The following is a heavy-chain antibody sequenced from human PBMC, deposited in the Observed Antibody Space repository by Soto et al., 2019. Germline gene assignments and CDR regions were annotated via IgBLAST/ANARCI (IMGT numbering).Heavy chain of an antibody. Sequence: GASVKVSCKASGGTFSSYAISWVRQAPGQGLEWMGGIIPIFGTANYAQKFQGRVTITADESTSTAYMELSSLRSEDTAVYYCARFHSRYGSGSYYNLHANSPIYYYYGMDVWGQGTTVTVSS. J-gene: IGHJ6*02. D-gene: IGHD3-10*01. CDR1: GGTFSSYA. V-gene: IGHV1-69*13. CDR2: IIPIFGTA. CDR3: ARFHSRYGSGSYYNLHANSPIYYYYGMDV.